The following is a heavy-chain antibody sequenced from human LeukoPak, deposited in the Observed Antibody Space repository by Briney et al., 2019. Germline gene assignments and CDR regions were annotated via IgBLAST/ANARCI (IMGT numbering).Heavy chain of an antibody. D-gene: IGHD1-14*01. CDR1: GFSFITYS. CDR2: ISSGGSYI. J-gene: IGHJ6*03. CDR3: AGDPSLGSGPVYYYYYMDV. Sequence: GGSLRLSCAASGFSFITYSMSWVRQAPGKGLEWVSAISSGGSYIYYADSVKGRFTISRDNAKNSLYLQMNSLRAEDTAVYYCAGDPSLGSGPVYYYYYMDVWGKGTTVTVSS. V-gene: IGHV3-21*01.